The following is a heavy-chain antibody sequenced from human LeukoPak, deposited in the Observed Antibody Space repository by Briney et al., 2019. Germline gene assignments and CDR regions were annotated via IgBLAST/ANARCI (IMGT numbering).Heavy chain of an antibody. CDR3: ARDHNWGPDY. CDR2: IHPKTGVT. V-gene: IGHV1-2*02. J-gene: IGHJ4*02. D-gene: IGHD7-27*01. Sequence: GASVKVSCKASGYSFTDHYLHWLRQAPGQGLEWMAWIHPKTGVTNYAERFQDRLSLTRDTSISTLYMELNSLTSDDTAVYYCARDHNWGPDYWGQGTLVSVSS. CDR1: GYSFTDHY.